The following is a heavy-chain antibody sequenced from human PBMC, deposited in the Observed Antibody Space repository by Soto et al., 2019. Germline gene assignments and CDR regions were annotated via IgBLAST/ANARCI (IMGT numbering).Heavy chain of an antibody. CDR3: ASPRYSSRVPFGF. CDR2: INPSGGST. Sequence: QVQLVQSGAAVKKAGASVKVSCKASGYTFTKYYMHWVRQAPGQGLEWMGIINPSGGSTSYAKKFQGRVTMTRDTSTSTVYMELSSLRSEYTAVYYCASPRYSSRVPFGFWGQGTLVTVSS. V-gene: IGHV1-46*01. CDR1: GYTFTKYY. D-gene: IGHD6-13*01. J-gene: IGHJ4*02.